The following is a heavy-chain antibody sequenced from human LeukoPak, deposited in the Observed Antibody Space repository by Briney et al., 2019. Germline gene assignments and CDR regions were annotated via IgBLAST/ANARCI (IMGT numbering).Heavy chain of an antibody. CDR3: QADKYSSSTQNDY. Sequence: GGSLRLSCAASGFTFSSYSMNWVRQAPGKGLEWVSSISSSSSYIYYADSVKGRFTISRDNAKNSLYLQMDSLRAEDTAVYYCQADKYSSSTQNDYWGQGTLVTVSS. V-gene: IGHV3-21*01. CDR2: ISSSSSYI. J-gene: IGHJ4*02. D-gene: IGHD6-6*01. CDR1: GFTFSSYS.